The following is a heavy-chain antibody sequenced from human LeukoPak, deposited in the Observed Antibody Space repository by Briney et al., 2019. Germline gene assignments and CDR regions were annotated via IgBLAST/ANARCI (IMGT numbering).Heavy chain of an antibody. J-gene: IGHJ3*02. D-gene: IGHD4-17*01. CDR2: IKSKSDGGTT. CDR3: TTERGPYGDHYGGAFDI. CDR1: GITFSNAW. Sequence: GGSLRLSCVASGITFSNAWMSWVRQAPGKGLEWVGRIKSKSDGGTTDYAAPVKGRFTIPRDDSKNTLYLQMNSLKTEDTAVYYCTTERGPYGDHYGGAFDIWGRGTMVTVSS. V-gene: IGHV3-15*01.